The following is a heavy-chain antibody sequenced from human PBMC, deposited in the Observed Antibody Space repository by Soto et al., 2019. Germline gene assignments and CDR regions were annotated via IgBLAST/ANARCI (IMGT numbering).Heavy chain of an antibody. CDR1: GFTFSDHY. J-gene: IGHJ6*02. V-gene: IGHV3-72*01. Sequence: PGGSLRLSCAASGFTFSDHYMDWVRQAPGKGLEWVGRTRNKANSYTTEYAASVKVRFTISRDDSKNSLYLQMNSLKTEDTAVYYCARVTLLWFGELMDVWGQGTTVTV. CDR3: ARVTLLWFGELMDV. CDR2: TRNKANSYTT. D-gene: IGHD3-10*01.